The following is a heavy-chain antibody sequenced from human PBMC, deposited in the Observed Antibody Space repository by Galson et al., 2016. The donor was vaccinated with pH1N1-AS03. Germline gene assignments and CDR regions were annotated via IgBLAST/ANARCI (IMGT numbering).Heavy chain of an antibody. V-gene: IGHV3-53*01. CDR3: ARGNDYYDSPGYRQPLDY. D-gene: IGHD3-22*01. CDR1: GFTVSSNY. Sequence: SLRLSCAASGFTVSSNYMSWVRQAPGRGLEWVSFIYNGGSTLYADSVKGRFTISRDNSKNTLYLQMDSLETEDTAVYYCARGNDYYDSPGYRQPLDYWGPGTLVTVSS. J-gene: IGHJ4*02. CDR2: IYNGGST.